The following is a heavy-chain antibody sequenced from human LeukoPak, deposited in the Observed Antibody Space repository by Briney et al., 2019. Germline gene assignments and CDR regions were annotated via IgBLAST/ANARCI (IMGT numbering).Heavy chain of an antibody. Sequence: SETLSLTCTVSGGSISSGDYYWSWIRQPPGKGLEWIGYIYYSGSTYYNPSLKSRVTISVDTSKNQFSLRLSSVTAADTAVYYCARQIEAGGDLWGQGTLVTVSS. CDR3: ARQIEAGGDL. D-gene: IGHD2-8*02. CDR1: GGSISSGDYY. V-gene: IGHV4-30-4*08. CDR2: IYYSGST. J-gene: IGHJ5*02.